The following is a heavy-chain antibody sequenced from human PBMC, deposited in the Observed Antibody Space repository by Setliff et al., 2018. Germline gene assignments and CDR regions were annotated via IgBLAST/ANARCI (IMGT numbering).Heavy chain of an antibody. CDR3: ARGHSGGYSNSFYWFFDV. J-gene: IGHJ2*01. CDR1: GYTFTSYG. Sequence: SVKVSCKASGYTFTSYGISWVRQAPGQGLEWMGGIIPIFALTNYAEKFQGRVTITADKSTSTAYMELSSLRSEDTAVYYCARGHSGGYSNSFYWFFDVWGRGTLVTVSS. V-gene: IGHV1-69*10. D-gene: IGHD5-18*01. CDR2: IIPIFALT.